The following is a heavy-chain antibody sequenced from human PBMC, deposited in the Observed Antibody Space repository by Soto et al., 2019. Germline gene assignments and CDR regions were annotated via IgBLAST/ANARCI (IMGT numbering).Heavy chain of an antibody. D-gene: IGHD1-26*01. CDR3: AGGGGVGAWV. CDR1: GFTFTSSA. CDR2: IVVGSGNT. J-gene: IGHJ6*02. V-gene: IGHV1-58*01. Sequence: QMQLVQSGPEVKKPGTSVKVSCKASGFTFTSSAVQWVRQARGQRLEWIGWIVVGSGNTNYAQKFQERVTITRDMYTRKPEMGQRGLRPGDRAVYYCAGGGGVGAWVWGQGTTVTVSS.